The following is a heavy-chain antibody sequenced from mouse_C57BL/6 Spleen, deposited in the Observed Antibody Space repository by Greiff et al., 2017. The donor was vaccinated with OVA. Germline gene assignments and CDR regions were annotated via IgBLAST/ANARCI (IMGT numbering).Heavy chain of an antibody. D-gene: IGHD4-1*01. CDR3: ARKLGRENWYFDG. J-gene: IGHJ1*03. Sequence: VQLQQPGAELVMPGASVKLSCKASGYTFTSYWMHWVKQRPGQGLEWIGEIDPSDSYTNYNQKFKGKSTLTVDKSSSTAYMQLSSLTSEDSAVYYCARKLGRENWYFDGWGTGTTVTVSS. CDR1: GYTFTSYW. V-gene: IGHV1-69*01. CDR2: IDPSDSYT.